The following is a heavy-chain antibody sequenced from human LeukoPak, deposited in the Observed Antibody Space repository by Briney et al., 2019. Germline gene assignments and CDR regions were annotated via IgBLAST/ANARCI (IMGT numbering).Heavy chain of an antibody. CDR2: IYYSGSS. D-gene: IGHD5-12*01. Sequence: PSETLSLTCTVPGGSTRNDYWSWIRQPPGKGLEWIGYIYYSGSSNYNPSLKSRVTISVDTSRNQFSLKLRSVTAADTAVYYCARDRSGYSEYYFDYWGQGSLVTVSS. CDR3: ARDRSGYSEYYFDY. J-gene: IGHJ4*02. CDR1: GGSTRNDY. V-gene: IGHV4-59*01.